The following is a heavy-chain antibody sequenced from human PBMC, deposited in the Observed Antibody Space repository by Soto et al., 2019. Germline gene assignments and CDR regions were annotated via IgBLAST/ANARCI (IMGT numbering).Heavy chain of an antibody. CDR1: GFTFNYHA. CDR3: ARVGYYTALSWGHLDY. J-gene: IGHJ4*02. Sequence: QVRLVESGGGVVQPGRSQRLSCAASGFTFNYHAMYWVRQAPGNGLEWVAVISHDGINKYYAASVKGRFTISRDNSKNTLYVQMNSLRAEDTARYYCARVGYYTALSWGHLDYWGQGSLVTVSS. V-gene: IGHV3-30-3*01. D-gene: IGHD3-3*01. CDR2: ISHDGINK.